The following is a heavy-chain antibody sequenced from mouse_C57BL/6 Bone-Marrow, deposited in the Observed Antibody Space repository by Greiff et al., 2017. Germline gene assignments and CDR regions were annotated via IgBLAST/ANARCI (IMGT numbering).Heavy chain of an antibody. J-gene: IGHJ3*01. D-gene: IGHD3-2*02. CDR3: ARNYGQLRLPAY. V-gene: IGHV2-2*01. Sequence: VQLQQSGPGLVQPSQSLSITCTVSGFSLTSYGVHWVRQSPGKGLEWLGVIWSGGSTDYNAAFISSLSIRKDNSKCQVFFKMNSLQADDTAIYYCARNYGQLRLPAYWGQGTLVTVSA. CDR2: IWSGGST. CDR1: GFSLTSYG.